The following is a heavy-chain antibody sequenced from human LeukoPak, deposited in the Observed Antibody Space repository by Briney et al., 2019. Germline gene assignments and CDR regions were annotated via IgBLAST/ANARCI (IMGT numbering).Heavy chain of an antibody. V-gene: IGHV3-21*01. Sequence: GGSLRLSCAASGFTFSSYSMNWVRQAPGKGLEWVSSISSSSSYIYYADSVKGRFTISRDNAKNSLYLQMNSLRAEDTAVYYCARDSAAAGFDPWGQGTLVTVSS. CDR1: GFTFSSYS. CDR3: ARDSAAAGFDP. CDR2: ISSSSSYI. J-gene: IGHJ5*02. D-gene: IGHD6-13*01.